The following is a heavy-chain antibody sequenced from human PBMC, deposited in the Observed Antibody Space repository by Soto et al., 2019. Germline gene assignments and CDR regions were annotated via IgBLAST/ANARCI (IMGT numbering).Heavy chain of an antibody. CDR1: GGSISIYY. CDR3: ARDQDGYNYFDY. J-gene: IGHJ4*02. V-gene: IGHV4-59*01. D-gene: IGHD5-12*01. CDR2: IYYSGST. Sequence: SETLSLTCTVSGGSISIYYWSWIRQPPGKGLEWIGYIYYSGSTNYNPSLKSRVTISVDTSKNQFSLKLSSVTAADTAVYYCARDQDGYNYFDYWGQGTLVTVSS.